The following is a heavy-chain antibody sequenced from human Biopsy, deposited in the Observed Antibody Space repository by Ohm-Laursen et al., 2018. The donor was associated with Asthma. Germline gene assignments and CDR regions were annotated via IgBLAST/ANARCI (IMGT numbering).Heavy chain of an antibody. CDR3: ARAASTTVFWSGYSHNWFDP. V-gene: IGHV4-34*01. D-gene: IGHD3-3*01. CDR2: INHSGST. CDR1: GGSFSAYY. Sequence: SETLSLTCVVYGGSFSAYYWSWIRQPPGKGLEWIAEINHSGSTNYNPSLKSRVTMSVGTSKNQLFLNLSSVTAADTAVYYCARAASTTVFWSGYSHNWFDPWGQRTLVTVSS. J-gene: IGHJ5*02.